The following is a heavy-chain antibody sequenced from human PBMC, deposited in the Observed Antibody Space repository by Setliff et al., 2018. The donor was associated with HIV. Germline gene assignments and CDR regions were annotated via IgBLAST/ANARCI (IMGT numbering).Heavy chain of an antibody. Sequence: PGGSLRLSCAASGFTFSSYAMTWVRQAPGKGVEWVSVIFSGGDSTYYADSVKGRFTISRDNSKNTLYLQMNSLRAEDTAVYYCARDAETSHFWSGSNWYFDYWGQGTLVTVSS. CDR1: GFTFSSYA. D-gene: IGHD3-3*01. CDR2: IFSGGDST. CDR3: ARDAETSHFWSGSNWYFDY. J-gene: IGHJ4*02. V-gene: IGHV3-23*03.